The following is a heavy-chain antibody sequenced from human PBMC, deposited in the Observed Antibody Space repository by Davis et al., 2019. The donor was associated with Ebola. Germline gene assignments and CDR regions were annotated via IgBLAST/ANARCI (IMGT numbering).Heavy chain of an antibody. D-gene: IGHD5-18*01. J-gene: IGHJ4*02. V-gene: IGHV3-53*05. CDR2: IYSGGST. Sequence: GESLKISCAASGFTVSSNYMSWVRQAPGKGLEWVSVIYSGGSTYYADSVKGRFTISRDNAKNSLFLQMNSLRAEDTALYYCAKSFGYSYGANDYWGQGTLVTVSS. CDR1: GFTVSSNY. CDR3: AKSFGYSYGANDY.